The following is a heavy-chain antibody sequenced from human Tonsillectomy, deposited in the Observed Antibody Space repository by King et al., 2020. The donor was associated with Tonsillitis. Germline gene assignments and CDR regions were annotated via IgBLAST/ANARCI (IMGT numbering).Heavy chain of an antibody. Sequence: VQLVESGGGLVQPGGSLRLSCAASGFTFGTYAMSWVRQAPGKGLEWVSTIYGSGSTTYYADSVKGRFSISRDNSKNTVYLQMNTVRAEDTALYYCAKRGDYYASSGYYYFSFDIWGQGTMVTVSS. CDR2: IYGSGSTT. V-gene: IGHV3-23*05. J-gene: IGHJ3*02. CDR3: AKRGDYYASSGYYYFSFDI. D-gene: IGHD3-22*01. CDR1: GFTFGTYA.